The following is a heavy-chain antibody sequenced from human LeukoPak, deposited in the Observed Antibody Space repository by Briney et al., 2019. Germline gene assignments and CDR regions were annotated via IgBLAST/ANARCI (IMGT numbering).Heavy chain of an antibody. CDR1: GFTFSDYA. D-gene: IGHD3-3*01. J-gene: IGHJ3*01. CDR2: LSYGGTNK. Sequence: HSGGSLRLSCAASGFTFSDYAMHWVRQAPGKGLEWVAVLSYGGTNKYYADSVKSRFTISRDNSKNTMFLQMNSLRAEDTAVYHCARDRSGYANDAFDFWGQGTMVTVSS. V-gene: IGHV3-30-3*01. CDR3: ARDRSGYANDAFDF.